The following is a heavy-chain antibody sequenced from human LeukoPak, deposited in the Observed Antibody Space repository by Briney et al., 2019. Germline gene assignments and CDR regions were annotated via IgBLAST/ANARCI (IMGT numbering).Heavy chain of an antibody. Sequence: ASVKVSCKASGYTFTGYYMHWVRQAPGQGLEWMGWINPNSGGTNYAQKFQGRVTMTRDTSISTAYMELSSLRSDDTAVYYCARDDVTTGGAIDYWGQGTLVTVSS. CDR1: GYTFTGYY. CDR3: ARDDVTTGGAIDY. V-gene: IGHV1-2*02. J-gene: IGHJ4*02. CDR2: INPNSGGT. D-gene: IGHD4-17*01.